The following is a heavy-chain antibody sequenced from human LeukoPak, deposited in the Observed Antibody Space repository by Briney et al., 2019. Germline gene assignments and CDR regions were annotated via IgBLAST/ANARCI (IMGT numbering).Heavy chain of an antibody. D-gene: IGHD6-6*01. V-gene: IGHV1-2*02. Sequence: GASVKVSCKASGYTFTGYYMHWVRQAPGQGLEWMGWINPNSGGTNYAQKFQGRVTMTRDTSISTAYVELSRLRSDDTAVYYCARVGYSSSSGWFDPWGQGTLVTVSS. CDR2: INPNSGGT. CDR3: ARVGYSSSSGWFDP. J-gene: IGHJ5*02. CDR1: GYTFTGYY.